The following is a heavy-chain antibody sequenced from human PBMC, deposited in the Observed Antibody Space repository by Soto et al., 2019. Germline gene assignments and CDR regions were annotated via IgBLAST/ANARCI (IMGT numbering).Heavy chain of an antibody. Sequence: GGSLRLSCAASGFTFSNYGMHWVRQAPGKGLEWVAVIWYDGSNKYYADSVKGRFTISRDNSKNTLYLQMNSLRAEDTAVYFCARYSSGSWFDPWGQGTLVTVSS. V-gene: IGHV3-33*01. CDR1: GFTFSNYG. CDR3: ARYSSGSWFDP. CDR2: IWYDGSNK. J-gene: IGHJ5*02. D-gene: IGHD6-19*01.